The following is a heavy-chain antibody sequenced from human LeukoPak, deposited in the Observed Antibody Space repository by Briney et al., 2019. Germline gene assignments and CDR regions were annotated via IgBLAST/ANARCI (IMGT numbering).Heavy chain of an antibody. V-gene: IGHV3-33*08. J-gene: IGHJ4*02. D-gene: IGHD4-17*01. CDR2: IWYDGSNK. CDR3: ATFDYGDYGYFDY. CDR1: GFTFSSYA. Sequence: PGGSLRLSCAASGFTFSSYAMHWVRQAPGKGLEWVAVIWYDGSNKYYADSVKGRFTISRDNSKNTLYLQMNSLRAEDTAVYYCATFDYGDYGYFDYWDQGTLVTVSS.